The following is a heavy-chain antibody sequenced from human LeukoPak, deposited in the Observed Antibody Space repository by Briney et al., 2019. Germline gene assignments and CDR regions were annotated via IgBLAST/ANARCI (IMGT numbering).Heavy chain of an antibody. D-gene: IGHD3-3*01. J-gene: IGHJ4*02. CDR3: ARVGPSAGYYFDS. CDR1: GFTFSGFS. V-gene: IGHV3-21*01. Sequence: GGSQRLSCAASGFTFSGFSMNWVRQAPGKGLEWVSSISPGSTYIYNADSVKGRFTISRDNAKNSLYLQMNSLRAEDTAVYYCARVGPSAGYYFDSWGQGTLSPSPQ. CDR2: ISPGSTYI.